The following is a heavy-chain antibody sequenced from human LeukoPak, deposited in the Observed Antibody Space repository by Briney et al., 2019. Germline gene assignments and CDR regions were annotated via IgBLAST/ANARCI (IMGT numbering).Heavy chain of an antibody. CDR2: INPNSGGT. CDR3: ARDHDTSVSYFVDY. J-gene: IGHJ4*02. Sequence: ASVKVSCKASGYTFTGYYIHWVRQAPGQGLEWMGRINPNSGGTNYAQKFQGRVTMTRDTSVSTAYMELGSLRSDDTAVYFCARDHDTSVSYFVDYWGEGTLVTVSS. V-gene: IGHV1-2*06. D-gene: IGHD3-22*01. CDR1: GYTFTGYY.